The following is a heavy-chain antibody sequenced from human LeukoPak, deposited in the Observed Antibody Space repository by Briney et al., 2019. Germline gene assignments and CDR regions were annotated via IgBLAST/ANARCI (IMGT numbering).Heavy chain of an antibody. J-gene: IGHJ4*02. D-gene: IGHD4-17*01. CDR3: TGGVYGDCDY. CDR2: IRSKTDSYAT. CDR1: GFTCSSSA. Sequence: QPGAPLHLCGAAAGFTCSSSAMQWGRQACGKGVERVSRIRSKTDSYATAYAASVKGRFTISRDDSKNTAYLHMNSLKTEDTAVYYCTGGVYGDCDYWGQGALVTVSS. V-gene: IGHV3-73*01.